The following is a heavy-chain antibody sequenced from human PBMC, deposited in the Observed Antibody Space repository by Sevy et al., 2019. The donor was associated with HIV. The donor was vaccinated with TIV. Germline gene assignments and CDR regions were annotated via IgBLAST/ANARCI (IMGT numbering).Heavy chain of an antibody. Sequence: GGSLRLSCAASGFTFSSYWMSWVRRAPVKGLEWVANLNQDGSEKDYVDSVKGRFTISRDNAKNSLYLQMNSLRAADTAVYYCARLNRGYDFWSGYSSGGAFDIWGQGTMVTVSS. CDR1: GFTFSSYW. V-gene: IGHV3-7*01. CDR3: ARLNRGYDFWSGYSSGGAFDI. D-gene: IGHD3-3*01. CDR2: LNQDGSEK. J-gene: IGHJ3*02.